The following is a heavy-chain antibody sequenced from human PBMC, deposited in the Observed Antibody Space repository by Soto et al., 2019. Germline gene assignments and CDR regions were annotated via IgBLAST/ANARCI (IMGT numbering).Heavy chain of an antibody. D-gene: IGHD3-22*01. CDR3: AHRRRVVITDTTHWYFDF. CDR2: IFWNDDK. V-gene: IGHV2-5*01. J-gene: IGHJ2*01. CDR1: GFSLSTSGVA. Sequence: QITLKESGPTLVQPTQTLTLTCTFSGFSLSTSGVAVDWIRQPPGKALEWLALIFWNDDKRYSPSLNTRLTITKDTSKNQVVLTMSNMDSVDTATYYCAHRRRVVITDTTHWYFDFWGRGTLVTVSS.